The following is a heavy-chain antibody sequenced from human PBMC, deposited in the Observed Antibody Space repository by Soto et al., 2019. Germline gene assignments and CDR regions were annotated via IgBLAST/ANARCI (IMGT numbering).Heavy chain of an antibody. CDR3: ARGTTYYDFWSGYSPPDY. V-gene: IGHV4-30-4*01. CDR1: GGSISSGDYC. Sequence: QVQLQESGPGLVKPSQTLSLTCTVSGGSISSGDYCWSWIRQPPGKGLEWIGYIYYSGSTYYNPSLKSRVTISVDTSKNQFSLKLSSVTAADTAVYYCARGTTYYDFWSGYSPPDYWGQGTLVTVSS. CDR2: IYYSGST. J-gene: IGHJ4*02. D-gene: IGHD3-3*01.